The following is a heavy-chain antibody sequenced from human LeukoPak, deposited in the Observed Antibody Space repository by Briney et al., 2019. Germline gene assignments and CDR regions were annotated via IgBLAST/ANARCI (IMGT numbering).Heavy chain of an antibody. CDR2: TYYRSKWYN. D-gene: IGHD2-15*01. J-gene: IGHJ4*02. V-gene: IGHV6-1*01. CDR3: ARSLGYCSGGSCYPHDNFDY. Sequence: SQTLSLTCAISGDSVSSNSAAWNWIRQSPSRDLEWLGRTYYRSKWYNDYAVSVKSRITINPDTSKNQFSLQLNSVTPEDTAVYYCARSLGYCSGGSCYPHDNFDYWGQGTLVTVSS. CDR1: GDSVSSNSAA.